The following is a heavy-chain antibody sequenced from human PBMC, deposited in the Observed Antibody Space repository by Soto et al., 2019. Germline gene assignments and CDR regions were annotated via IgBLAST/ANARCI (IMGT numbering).Heavy chain of an antibody. V-gene: IGHV4-34*01. CDR1: GGSFSGYY. J-gene: IGHJ5*02. CDR3: ARAWDIVVVPAAIGWFDP. Sequence: QVQLQQWGAGLLKPSETLSLTCAVYGGSFSGYYWSWIRQPPGKGLEWIGEINHSGSTNYNPSLKSRVTISVDTSKNQFSLKLSSVTAADTAVYYGARAWDIVVVPAAIGWFDPWGQGTLVTVSS. CDR2: INHSGST. D-gene: IGHD2-2*02.